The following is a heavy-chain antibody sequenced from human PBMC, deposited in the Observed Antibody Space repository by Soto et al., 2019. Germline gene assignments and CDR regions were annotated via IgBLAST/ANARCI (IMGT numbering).Heavy chain of an antibody. CDR2: ISGSGGST. Sequence: QPGGSLRLSCAASGFTFSSYAMSWVRQAPGKGLEWVSAISGSGGSTYYADSVKGRFTISRDNSKNTLYLQMNSLRAEDTAVYYCARESGGSCSAGSCYGSHFDYWGQGTLVTVSS. CDR1: GFTFSSYA. V-gene: IGHV3-23*01. J-gene: IGHJ4*02. CDR3: ARESGGSCSAGSCYGSHFDY. D-gene: IGHD2-15*01.